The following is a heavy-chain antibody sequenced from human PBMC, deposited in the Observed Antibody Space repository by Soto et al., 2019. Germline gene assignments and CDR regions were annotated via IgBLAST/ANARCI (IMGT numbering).Heavy chain of an antibody. CDR2: ISYDGSNK. J-gene: IGHJ4*02. Sequence: GGSLRLSCGASGFTFRSYAMHWVRQTPGKGLEWVAVISYDGSNKHYADSVKGRFSISRDNAKNMLYLQMDSLSSEDTAVYYWVRSLIIVVQLIGRDYWGQGTLGTVAS. CDR1: GFTFRSYA. V-gene: IGHV3-30-3*01. CDR3: VRSLIIVVQLIGRDY. D-gene: IGHD3-22*01.